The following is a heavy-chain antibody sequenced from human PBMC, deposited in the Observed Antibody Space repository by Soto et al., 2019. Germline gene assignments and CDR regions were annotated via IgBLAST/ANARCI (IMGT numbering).Heavy chain of an antibody. V-gene: IGHV4-30-2*01. CDR2: IYHSGST. CDR3: ARHGMDYYDSSGYYYSPYYFDY. CDR1: GPSVSSGGYS. D-gene: IGHD3-22*01. Sequence: TLSLTCAVSGPSVSSGGYSWRWLRQPPGKGLERIGYIYHSGSTYYNPSLKSRVTISVDRSKNQFSLRLSSVTAADTAVYYCARHGMDYYDSSGYYYSPYYFDYWGQGTLVTVSS. J-gene: IGHJ4*02.